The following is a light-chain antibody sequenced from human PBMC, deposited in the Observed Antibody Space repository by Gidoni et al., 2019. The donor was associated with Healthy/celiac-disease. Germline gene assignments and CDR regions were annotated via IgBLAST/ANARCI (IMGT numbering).Light chain of an antibody. V-gene: IGKV4-1*01. Sequence: DIVMTQSPDSLAVSLGERATINCKSSQSVLYSSNNKNYLDWYQQKPGQPPKLLIYWESTRESGVPDRFSGSGSGTDFTLTISSLQAEDVAVYYCQQYYSTPPITFGQGTRLEIK. CDR1: QSVLYSSNNKNY. CDR3: QQYYSTPPIT. CDR2: WES. J-gene: IGKJ5*01.